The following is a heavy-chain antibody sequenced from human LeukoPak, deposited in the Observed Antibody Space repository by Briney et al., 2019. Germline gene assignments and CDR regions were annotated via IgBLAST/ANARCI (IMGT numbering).Heavy chain of an antibody. CDR1: GYTFTSYG. CDR3: ARDQRGYGDSSGASKWIDP. D-gene: IGHD4-17*01. V-gene: IGHV1-18*01. J-gene: IGHJ5*02. CDR2: ISPYNGNT. Sequence: ASVKVSCKASGYTFTSYGINWVRQAPGQGLEWMGWISPYNGNTKYAEKIQRRVTITTDTSTSKAYMELRSLSSDDTAVYYCARDQRGYGDSSGASKWIDPWGQGTLVTVSS.